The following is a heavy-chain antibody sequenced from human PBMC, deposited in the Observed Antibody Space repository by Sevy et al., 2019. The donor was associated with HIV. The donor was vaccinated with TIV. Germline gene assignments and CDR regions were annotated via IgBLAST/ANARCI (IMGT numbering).Heavy chain of an antibody. CDR1: GFTFSNYN. CDR3: ARGASSGWDYFDY. CDR2: ISGLSNYI. V-gene: IGHV3-21*01. D-gene: IGHD6-19*01. Sequence: GGSLRLSCAASGFTFSNYNINWVRQAPGKGLEWVSYISGLSNYIYYANSLVGRFTISRDNAKNSVYLQMNSLGTEETAVYYCARGASSGWDYFDYWGQGTLVTVSS. J-gene: IGHJ4*02.